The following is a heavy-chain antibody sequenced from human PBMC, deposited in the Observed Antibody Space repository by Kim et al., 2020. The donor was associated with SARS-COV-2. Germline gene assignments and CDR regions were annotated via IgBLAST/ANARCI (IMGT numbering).Heavy chain of an antibody. CDR2: IYYSGST. CDR1: GGSISGSSYY. CDR3: SRHYLGSAWHP. J-gene: IGHJ5*02. Sequence: SETLSLTCTVSGGSISGSSYYWGWIRQPPGKGLEWIGSIYYSGSTYYKPSLKSRVTISVDTSKNQFSLKLTSVTAADTAIYYCSRHYLGSAWHPCGQGTLVTFSS. V-gene: IGHV4-39*01. D-gene: IGHD1-1*01.